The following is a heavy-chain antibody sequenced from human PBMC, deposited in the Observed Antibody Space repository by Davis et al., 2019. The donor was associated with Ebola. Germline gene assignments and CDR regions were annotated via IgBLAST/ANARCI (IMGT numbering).Heavy chain of an antibody. Sequence: GESLKISCAASGFTFSSYDMSWVRQAPGKGLEWVAVISYDGNNKYYADFVKGRFTISRDNSKNSLYLQINSLRAEDTALYYCAKGGIAAAGNYYYGMDVWGKGTTVTVSS. D-gene: IGHD6-13*01. CDR1: GFTFSSYD. V-gene: IGHV3-30*18. CDR2: ISYDGNNK. J-gene: IGHJ6*04. CDR3: AKGGIAAAGNYYYGMDV.